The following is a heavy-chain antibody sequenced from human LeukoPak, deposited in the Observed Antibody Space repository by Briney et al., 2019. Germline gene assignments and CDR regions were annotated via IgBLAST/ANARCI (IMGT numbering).Heavy chain of an antibody. CDR1: GFTSSSYG. CDR2: IRYDGSNK. D-gene: IGHD3-3*01. CDR3: AKDYDFWSGPYYYYMDV. J-gene: IGHJ6*03. Sequence: PGGSLRLSCAASGFTSSSYGMHWVRQAPGKGLEWVAFIRYDGSNKYYADSVKGRFTISRDNSKNTLYLQMNSLRAEDTAVYYCAKDYDFWSGPYYYYMDVWGKGTTVTVSS. V-gene: IGHV3-30*02.